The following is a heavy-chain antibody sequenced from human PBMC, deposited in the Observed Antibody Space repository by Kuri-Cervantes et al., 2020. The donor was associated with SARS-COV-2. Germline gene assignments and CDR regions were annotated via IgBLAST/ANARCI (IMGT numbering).Heavy chain of an antibody. CDR2: VNHRGST. D-gene: IGHD2-15*01. J-gene: IGHJ5*02. CDR3: ARVEDYCSGGTCYFRNNWFDP. V-gene: IGHV4-34*01. CDR1: GESFSGYY. Sequence: SETLSLTCAFYGESFSGYYWNWIRQSPGKGLEWIGEVNHRGSTNYNPSLKSRVTISVDTSSKQFSLHLGSVTAADTAVYYCARVEDYCSGGTCYFRNNWFDPWGQGTLVTVSS.